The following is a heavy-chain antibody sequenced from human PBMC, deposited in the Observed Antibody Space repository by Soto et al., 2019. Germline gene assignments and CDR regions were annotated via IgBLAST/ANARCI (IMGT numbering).Heavy chain of an antibody. J-gene: IGHJ4*02. D-gene: IGHD2-2*01. CDR3: VVVVPAAIPLGYFDY. CDR1: GGSISSSSYY. Sequence: SETLSLTCTVSGGSISSSSYYWGWIRQPPGKGLEWIGSIYYSGSTYYNPSLKSRVTISVDTSKNQFSLKLSSVTAADTAVYYCVVVVPAAIPLGYFDYWGQGTLVTVSS. CDR2: IYYSGST. V-gene: IGHV4-39*01.